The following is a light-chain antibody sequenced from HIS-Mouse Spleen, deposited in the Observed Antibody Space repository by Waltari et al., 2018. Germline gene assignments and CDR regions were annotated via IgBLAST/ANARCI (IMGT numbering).Light chain of an antibody. Sequence: SYELTQPPSVSVSPGQTARITCSGDALPKNYAYWYQQKSGQAPVLVIYEDSKRHSGIPARFSGSSSGTMATLTISGAQVEDEADYYCYSTDSSGNHRVFGGGTKLTVL. CDR3: YSTDSSGNHRV. J-gene: IGLJ2*01. CDR2: EDS. V-gene: IGLV3-10*01. CDR1: ALPKNY.